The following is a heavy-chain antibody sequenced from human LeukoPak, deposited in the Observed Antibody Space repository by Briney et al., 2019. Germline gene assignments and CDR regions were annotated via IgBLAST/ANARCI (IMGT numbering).Heavy chain of an antibody. CDR1: GYTFTGYY. V-gene: IGHV1-2*06. J-gene: IGHJ4*02. CDR2: INPNSGGT. Sequence: ATVKVSCKASGYTFTGYYMHWVRQAPGQGLEWMGRINPNSGGTNYAQTFQGRVTMTRDTSITTAYLEVSSLRSDDTAVYYCARGEYSSSWDHYYFDYWGQGTLVTVSS. D-gene: IGHD6-13*01. CDR3: ARGEYSSSWDHYYFDY.